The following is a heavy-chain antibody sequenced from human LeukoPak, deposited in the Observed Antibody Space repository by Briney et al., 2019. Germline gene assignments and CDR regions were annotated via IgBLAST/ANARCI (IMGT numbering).Heavy chain of an antibody. Sequence: ASVKVSCKASGYTFTNYGISWVRQAPGQGLEWMGWISGFGSNTNYAQKFQGRVTMTRDTSISTAYMELSRLRSDDTAVYYCAGRGRAAGRYGGYEYWYFEYWGQGTLVTVSS. CDR1: GYTFTNYG. CDR3: AGRGRAAGRYGGYEYWYFEY. J-gene: IGHJ4*02. V-gene: IGHV1-18*01. CDR2: ISGFGSNT. D-gene: IGHD5-12*01.